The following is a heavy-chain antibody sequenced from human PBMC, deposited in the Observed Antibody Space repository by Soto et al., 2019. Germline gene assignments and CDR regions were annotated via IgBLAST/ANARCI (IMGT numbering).Heavy chain of an antibody. V-gene: IGHV1-3*01. CDR2: INAGNGNT. J-gene: IGHJ4*02. D-gene: IGHD4-4*01. CDR1: GYPLTSYP. CDR3: ARELQGLYYFDY. Sequence: ASVKLSFKASGYPLTSYPMHWLRQAPGQRLEWMGWINAGNGNTKYSQKFEGRVTITRDTSASTAYMELSSLRSDDTAVYYCARELQGLYYFDYWGQGTLVIVSS.